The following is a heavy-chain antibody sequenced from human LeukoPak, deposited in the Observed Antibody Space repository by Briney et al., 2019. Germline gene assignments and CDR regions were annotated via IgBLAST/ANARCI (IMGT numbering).Heavy chain of an antibody. D-gene: IGHD2-21*02. CDR2: ITAGGDKT. CDR1: GFTFNSYA. J-gene: IGHJ4*02. Sequence: GGSLRLSCAASGFTFNSYAMTWVRQAPGKGLEWVSGITAGGDKTFYADSVKGRFTISRDNSKNTLYLQTDSLRVEDTAVYYCAIDHYPDASCAGDCYYSYWGQGTLVTVSS. CDR3: AIDHYPDASCAGDCYYSY. V-gene: IGHV3-23*01.